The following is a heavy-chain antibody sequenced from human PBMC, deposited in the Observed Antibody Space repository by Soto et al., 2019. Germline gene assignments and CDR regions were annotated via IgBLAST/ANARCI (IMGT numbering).Heavy chain of an antibody. CDR3: AAGTKNVDTAMVTDYGGNSGPNHYYYYGMDV. V-gene: IGHV1-58*02. Sequence: GASVKVSCKASGFTFTSSAMQWVRQARGQRLEWIGWIVVGSGNTNYAQKFQERVTITRDMSTSTAYMELSSLRSEDTAVYYCAAGTKNVDTAMVTDYGGNSGPNHYYYYGMDVWGQGTTVTVSS. CDR1: GFTFTSSA. D-gene: IGHD5-18*01. J-gene: IGHJ6*02. CDR2: IVVGSGNT.